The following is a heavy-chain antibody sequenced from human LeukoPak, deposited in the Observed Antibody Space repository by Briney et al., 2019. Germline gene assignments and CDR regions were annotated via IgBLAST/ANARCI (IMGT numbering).Heavy chain of an antibody. CDR3: ATTTIRLGY. CDR2: IFHSGST. CDR1: GDSLNTNAW. J-gene: IGHJ4*02. D-gene: IGHD1-26*01. Sequence: SETLSLTCAVSGDSLNTNAWWSWVRQPPGKGLEWTGEIFHSGSTNYHPSLESRLTISMDKSKNSFSLRLTSVTAADTAVYYCATTTIRLGYWGQGTLVTVSS. V-gene: IGHV4-4*02.